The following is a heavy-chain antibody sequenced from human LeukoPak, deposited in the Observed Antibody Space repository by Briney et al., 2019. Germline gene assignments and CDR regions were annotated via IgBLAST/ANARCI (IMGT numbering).Heavy chain of an antibody. V-gene: IGHV3-30-3*01. CDR2: ISYDGSNK. CDR1: GFTFSSYA. Sequence: PGGSLRLSCAASGFTFSSYAMHWVRQAPGKGLEWVAVISYDGSNKYYADSVKGRFTISRDNSKNTLYLQMNSLRAEDTAVYYCARVWFGELLSIDYWGQGNLVTVSS. CDR3: ARVWFGELLSIDY. J-gene: IGHJ4*02. D-gene: IGHD3-10*01.